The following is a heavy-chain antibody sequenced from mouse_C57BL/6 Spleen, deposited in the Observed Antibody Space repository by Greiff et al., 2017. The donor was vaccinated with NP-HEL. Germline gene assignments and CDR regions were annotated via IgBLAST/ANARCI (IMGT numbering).Heavy chain of an antibody. D-gene: IGHD2-4*01. CDR3: ARESGYDYDGRYFDY. Sequence: VQLQQSGAELVKPGASVKMSCKASGYTFTSYWITWVKQRPGQGLEWIGDIYPGSGSTNYNEKFKSKATLTVDTSSSTAYMQLSSLTSEDSAVYYCARESGYDYDGRYFDYWGQGTTLTVSS. J-gene: IGHJ2*01. CDR2: IYPGSGST. V-gene: IGHV1-55*01. CDR1: GYTFTSYW.